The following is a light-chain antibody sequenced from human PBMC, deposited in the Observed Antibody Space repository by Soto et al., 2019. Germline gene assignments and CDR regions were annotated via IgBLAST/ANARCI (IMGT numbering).Light chain of an antibody. CDR2: EVS. CDR1: SSDIGDNKF. CDR3: IAYTNTGARV. J-gene: IGLJ1*01. Sequence: QSVLTQPPSVSGSPGQSITISCTGTSSDIGDNKFVSWYQQYPGRAPKVIIYEVSNRPSEVSVRFSGSKSGNTASLTVSGLRAEDEADYYCIAYTNTGARVFGTGTKVTVL. V-gene: IGLV2-14*01.